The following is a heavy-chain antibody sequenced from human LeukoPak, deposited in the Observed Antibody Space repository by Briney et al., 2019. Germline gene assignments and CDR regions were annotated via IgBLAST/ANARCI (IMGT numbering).Heavy chain of an antibody. J-gene: IGHJ4*02. CDR3: ARGSSWSLDY. CDR1: GFTFSRYW. V-gene: IGHV3-74*01. Sequence: QSGGSLRLSCAASGFTFSRYWMHWARQAPGKGLVWVSHIKTDGSTTSYADSVKGRFTVSRVNAKNTLYLQMNSLRVEDTAVYYCARGSSWSLDYWGQGTLVTVSS. CDR2: IKTDGSTT. D-gene: IGHD6-13*01.